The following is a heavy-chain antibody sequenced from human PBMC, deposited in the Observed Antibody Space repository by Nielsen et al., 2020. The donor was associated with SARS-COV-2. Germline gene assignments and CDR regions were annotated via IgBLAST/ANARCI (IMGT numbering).Heavy chain of an antibody. V-gene: IGHV3-30*03. J-gene: IGHJ6*02. CDR1: GFSFRNYG. Sequence: SLKISCAVAGFSFRNYGMHWVRQTPGKGLDWVAVISSNGREKYYADSVEGRFTISRDNSNNTLYLHMNSLRIEDTGIYYCVTGGQWLVRHPYGMEVWGQGTSVTVSS. D-gene: IGHD6-19*01. CDR3: VTGGQWLVRHPYGMEV. CDR2: ISSNGREK.